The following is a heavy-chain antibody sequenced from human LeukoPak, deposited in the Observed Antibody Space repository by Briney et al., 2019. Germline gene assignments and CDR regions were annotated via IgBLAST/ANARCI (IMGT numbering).Heavy chain of an antibody. J-gene: IGHJ4*02. V-gene: IGHV3-15*01. CDR3: ARDKLRASADTGSEY. CDR1: GFTFSNAW. D-gene: IGHD6-13*01. Sequence: GGSLRLSCGASGFTFSNAWMTWVRQAPGKGLEWVGRIKSKTDGGTTDYAAPVKGRFTISRDDSKNTVYLQMNSLRAEDSAVYYCARDKLRASADTGSEYWGQGTLVTVSS. CDR2: IKSKTDGGTT.